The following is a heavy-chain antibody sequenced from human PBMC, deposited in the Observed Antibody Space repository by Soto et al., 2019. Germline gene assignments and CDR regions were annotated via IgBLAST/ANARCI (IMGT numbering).Heavy chain of an antibody. CDR3: AMAPRPLRFLEWFIQRWFDP. J-gene: IGHJ5*02. CDR2: IIPIFGTA. Sequence: QVQLVQSGAEVKKPGSSVKVSCKASGGTFSSYALSWVRQAPGQGLGWMGGIIPIFGTANYAQKFQGRVTITADKFTSTAYMELSSMRSEDTAVYYCAMAPRPLRFLEWFIQRWFDPWGQGTLVTV. CDR1: GGTFSSYA. V-gene: IGHV1-69*06. D-gene: IGHD3-3*01.